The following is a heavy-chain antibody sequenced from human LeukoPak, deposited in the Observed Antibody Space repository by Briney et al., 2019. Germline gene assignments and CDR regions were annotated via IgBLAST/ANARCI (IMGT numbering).Heavy chain of an antibody. CDR3: ASARTSSRGWVTSDY. V-gene: IGHV4-39*01. D-gene: IGHD6-19*01. J-gene: IGHJ4*02. CDR2: IYYSGST. Sequence: PSETLSLTCTVSGGSISSSSYYWGWIRQPPGKGLEWIGSIYYSGSTYYNPSLKSRVTISVDTSKNQLSLKLSSVTAADTAVYYCASARTSSRGWVTSDYWGQGILVTVSS. CDR1: GGSISSSSYY.